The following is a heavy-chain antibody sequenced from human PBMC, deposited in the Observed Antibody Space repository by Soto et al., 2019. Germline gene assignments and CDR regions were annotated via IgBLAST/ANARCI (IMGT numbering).Heavy chain of an antibody. J-gene: IGHJ3*01. V-gene: IGHV3-30*18. Sequence: GGSLRLSCEASGFMFNDYGMHWVRQAPGKGLDWVAVISCDGDNKYYAQSVKGRFTISRDNSKNTLFLHMDSLRHEDTAVYHCVKGDLDTAVVNSPDAFDFWGQGTMVTVSS. D-gene: IGHD5-18*01. CDR3: VKGDLDTAVVNSPDAFDF. CDR1: GFMFNDYG. CDR2: ISCDGDNK.